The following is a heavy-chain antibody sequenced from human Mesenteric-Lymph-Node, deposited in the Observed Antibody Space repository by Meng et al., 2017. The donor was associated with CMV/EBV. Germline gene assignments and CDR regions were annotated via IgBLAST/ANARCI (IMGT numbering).Heavy chain of an antibody. Sequence: SETLSLTCTVAGGSISRYYWSWIRQPPGKGLGWIGYIYYSGSTNYNPALKSRFTISVDTSKNQFSLKLSSVTAADTAVYYCEGGSHYYDFWSGYYSDYYYGMDVWGQGTTVTVSS. CDR3: EGGSHYYDFWSGYYSDYYYGMDV. CDR2: IYYSGST. V-gene: IGHV4-59*01. D-gene: IGHD3-3*01. CDR1: GGSISRYY. J-gene: IGHJ6*02.